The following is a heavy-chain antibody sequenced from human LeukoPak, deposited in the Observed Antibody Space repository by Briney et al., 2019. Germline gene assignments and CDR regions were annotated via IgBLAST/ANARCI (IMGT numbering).Heavy chain of an antibody. CDR1: GFTFSSYW. CDR2: INHNGNVN. J-gene: IGHJ6*02. V-gene: IGHV3-7*03. CDR3: ARGGGLDD. D-gene: IGHD3-16*01. Sequence: GGSLRLSCAASGFTFSSYWMNWARQAPGKGPEWVASINHNGNVNYYVDSVKGRFTISRDNAKNSLYLQMSNLRAEDTAVYFCARGGGLDDWGQGATVTVSS.